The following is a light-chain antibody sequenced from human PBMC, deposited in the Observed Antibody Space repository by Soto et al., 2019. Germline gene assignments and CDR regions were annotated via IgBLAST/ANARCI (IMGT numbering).Light chain of an antibody. Sequence: QSALTQPPSASGSPGQSVTISCTGTSSDVGGYNYVSWYQQHPGKAPKLIIYEDTKRPSGVPDRFTGSKSGITASLTVSGLQAEDEADYYCSSYAGSNNWAVFGGGTKVTVL. CDR3: SSYAGSNNWAV. J-gene: IGLJ3*02. CDR1: SSDVGGYNY. CDR2: EDT. V-gene: IGLV2-8*01.